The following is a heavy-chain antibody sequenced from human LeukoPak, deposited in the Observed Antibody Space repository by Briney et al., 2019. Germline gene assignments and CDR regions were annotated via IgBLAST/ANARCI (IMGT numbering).Heavy chain of an antibody. D-gene: IGHD3-10*01. CDR2: IYYSGST. V-gene: IGHV4-59*01. Sequence: SQTLSLTCTVSGGSISSYYWSWIRQPPGKGLEWIGYIYYSGSTNYNPSLKSRVTISVDTSKNQFSLKLSSVTAADTALYYCAKDMERFGDGDPYYFDYWGQGTLVTVSS. CDR3: AKDMERFGDGDPYYFDY. J-gene: IGHJ4*02. CDR1: GGSISSYY.